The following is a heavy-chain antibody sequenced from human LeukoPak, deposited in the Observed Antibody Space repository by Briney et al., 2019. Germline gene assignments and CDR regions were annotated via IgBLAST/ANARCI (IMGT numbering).Heavy chain of an antibody. CDR1: GFTFDDYA. J-gene: IGHJ6*03. D-gene: IGHD4-17*01. V-gene: IGHV3-43*02. Sequence: PGGSLRLSCAASGFTFDDYAMHWVRQAPGKGLEWVSLISGDGGSTYYADSVKGRFTISRDNAKNSLYLQMSSLRAEDTAVYYCARDPEHGDYYYYYYMDVWGKGTTVTVSS. CDR2: ISGDGGST. CDR3: ARDPEHGDYYYYYYMDV.